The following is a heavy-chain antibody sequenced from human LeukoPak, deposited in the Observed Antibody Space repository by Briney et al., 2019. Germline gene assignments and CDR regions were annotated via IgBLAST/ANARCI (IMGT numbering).Heavy chain of an antibody. CDR1: GFTFSSYG. CDR2: ISYDGSNK. V-gene: IGHV3-30*18. D-gene: IGHD3-10*01. Sequence: GGSLRLSCAASGFTFSSYGMHWVRQARGKGVEGVGVISYDGSNKYYADSVKGRFTTSRDNSKNTLYLQMNSLRAEDTAVYYCAKDRHPWFGELPGDYWGQGTLVTVSS. J-gene: IGHJ4*02. CDR3: AKDRHPWFGELPGDY.